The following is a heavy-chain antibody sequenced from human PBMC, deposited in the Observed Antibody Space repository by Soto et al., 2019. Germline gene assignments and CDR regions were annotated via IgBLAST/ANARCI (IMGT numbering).Heavy chain of an antibody. Sequence: PSETLSLTCTVSGGSISSGGYYWSWIRQHPGKGLEWIGYIYYSGSTYYNPSLKSRVTISVDTSKNQFSLKLSSVTAADTAVYYCARVKNGRDGYGKGVWYFDYWGQGTLVTVSS. CDR1: GGSISSGGYY. D-gene: IGHD5-12*01. V-gene: IGHV4-31*03. CDR2: IYYSGST. CDR3: ARVKNGRDGYGKGVWYFDY. J-gene: IGHJ4*02.